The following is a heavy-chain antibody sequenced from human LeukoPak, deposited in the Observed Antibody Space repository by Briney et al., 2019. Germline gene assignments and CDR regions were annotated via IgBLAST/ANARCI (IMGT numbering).Heavy chain of an antibody. J-gene: IGHJ6*02. Sequence: PSQTLSLTCTVSGGSISSGGYYWSWIRQHPGKGLEWIGYIYYSGSTYYNPSLKSRVTISVDTSKNQFSLKLSSVTAAHTAVYYCARASSSGWYKYGMDVWGQGTTVTVSS. CDR3: ARASSSGWYKYGMDV. CDR2: IYYSGST. CDR1: GGSISSGGYY. D-gene: IGHD6-19*01. V-gene: IGHV4-31*03.